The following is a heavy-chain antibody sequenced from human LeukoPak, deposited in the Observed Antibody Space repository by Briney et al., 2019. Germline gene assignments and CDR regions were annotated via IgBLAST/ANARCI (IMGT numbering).Heavy chain of an antibody. V-gene: IGHV4-61*02. Sequence: SETLSLTYTVSGDSITSGHYFWSWIRQPAGKGLEWIGRVSVSGSTNYNPSLNSRVTISIDTSKNHFSLKLISVTAADTALYYCTRDGRRGTNGDAFDIWGQGTMVTASS. CDR3: TRDGRRGTNGDAFDI. J-gene: IGHJ3*02. D-gene: IGHD1-26*01. CDR1: GDSITSGHYF. CDR2: VSVSGST.